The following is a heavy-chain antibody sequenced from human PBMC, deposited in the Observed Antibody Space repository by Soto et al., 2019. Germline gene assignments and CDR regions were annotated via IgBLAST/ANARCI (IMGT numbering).Heavy chain of an antibody. CDR3: AKDLTFYYSDSSGMDY. CDR1: GFTFSSYG. Sequence: PGGSLRLSCAASGFTFSSYGMHWVRQAPGKGLEWVAVISYDGSNKYYADSVKGRFTISRDNSKNTLYLQMNSLRAEDTAVYYCAKDLTFYYSDSSGMDYWGQGTLVTVSS. CDR2: ISYDGSNK. D-gene: IGHD3-22*01. J-gene: IGHJ4*02. V-gene: IGHV3-30*18.